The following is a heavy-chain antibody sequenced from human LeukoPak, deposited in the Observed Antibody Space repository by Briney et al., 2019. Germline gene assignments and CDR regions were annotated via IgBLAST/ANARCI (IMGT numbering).Heavy chain of an antibody. J-gene: IGHJ5*02. Sequence: SGGSLRLSCAASGFTFSSYAMSWVRQAPGKGLEWVSAISGSGGSTYYADSVKGRFTISRDNSKNTLYLQMNSLRAEDTAVYYCAKLEFRIEAAGTGNDAWGQGTMVTVSS. CDR2: ISGSGGST. CDR3: AKLEFRIEAAGTGNDA. CDR1: GFTFSSYA. V-gene: IGHV3-23*01. D-gene: IGHD6-13*01.